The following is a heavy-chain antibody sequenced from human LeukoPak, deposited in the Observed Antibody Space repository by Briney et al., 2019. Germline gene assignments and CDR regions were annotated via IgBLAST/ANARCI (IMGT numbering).Heavy chain of an antibody. J-gene: IGHJ4*02. CDR1: GFTFSSYA. D-gene: IGHD3-10*01. CDR2: ISGSGGTT. V-gene: IGHV3-23*01. Sequence: GGSLRLSCAASGFTFSSYAMNWVRQAPGKGLEWVSAISGSGGTTYYADSVKCRFTISRDNSKNTLYLQANSLRAEDTAVYYCAKDWDYYGSGSYSDYWGQGTLVTVSS. CDR3: AKDWDYYGSGSYSDY.